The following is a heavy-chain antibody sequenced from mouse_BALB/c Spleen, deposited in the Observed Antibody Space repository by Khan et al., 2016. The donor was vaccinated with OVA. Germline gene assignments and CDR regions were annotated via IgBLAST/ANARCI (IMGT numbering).Heavy chain of an antibody. CDR2: INPGSGGT. D-gene: IGHD1-1*02. V-gene: IGHV1-54*01. J-gene: IGHJ3*01. CDR1: GYAFTDYL. Sequence: QVQLQQSVTELVRPGTSVKVSCKASGYAFTDYLIDWVKQRPGQGLEWIGVINPGSGGTNYNEIFKGKATLTADKSSSTAYMQLSSLTSDDSAVYFCARGGFGTLAYWGQGTLVTVSA. CDR3: ARGGFGTLAY.